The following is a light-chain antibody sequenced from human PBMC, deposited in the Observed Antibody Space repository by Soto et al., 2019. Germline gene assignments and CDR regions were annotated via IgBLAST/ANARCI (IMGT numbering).Light chain of an antibody. CDR3: SSYTSSSTYV. Sequence: QSALTQPASVSGSPGQSITISCTGTSRDVGSYNLVSWYQQHPGNAPKLIIYEGTKRPSGVSYRFSGSKSGNTASLTISGLQAEDEADYYCSSYTSSSTYVFGTGTKVTVL. J-gene: IGLJ1*01. CDR2: EGT. CDR1: SRDVGSYNL. V-gene: IGLV2-14*02.